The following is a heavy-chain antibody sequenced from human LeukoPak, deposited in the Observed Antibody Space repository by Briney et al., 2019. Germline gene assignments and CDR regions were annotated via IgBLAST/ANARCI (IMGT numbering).Heavy chain of an antibody. CDR2: INSDGSST. CDR1: GFTFSSYW. J-gene: IGHJ4*02. CDR3: ARDGVGYYGSGSHCFDY. Sequence: SGGSLRLSCAAPGFTFSSYWMHWVRQAPGKGLVWVSRINSDGSSTSYADSVKGRFTISRDNAKNTLYLQMNSLRAEDTAVYYCARDGVGYYGSGSHCFDYWGQGTLVTVSS. V-gene: IGHV3-74*01. D-gene: IGHD3-10*01.